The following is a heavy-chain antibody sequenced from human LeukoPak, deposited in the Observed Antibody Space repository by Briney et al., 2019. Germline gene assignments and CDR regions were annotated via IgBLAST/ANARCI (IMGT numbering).Heavy chain of an antibody. Sequence: GGSLRLSCAASGFTFSNYGMHWVRQAPGKGLEWVALIWYDGSKKYYRDSVKGRFTISRDDSKNTLHLQMNSLRAEDTAVYFCVREVAVSGTENGAFNVWGPGTTVTVSS. CDR1: GFTFSNYG. V-gene: IGHV3-30*02. J-gene: IGHJ6*02. CDR2: IWYDGSKK. D-gene: IGHD6-19*01. CDR3: VREVAVSGTENGAFNV.